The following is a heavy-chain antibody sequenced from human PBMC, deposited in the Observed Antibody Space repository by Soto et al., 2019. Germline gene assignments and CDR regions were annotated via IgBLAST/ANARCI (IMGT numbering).Heavy chain of an antibody. J-gene: IGHJ4*02. CDR2: IYYSRTI. Sequence: SETLSLTCNVSGNSISGYYWNWIRQPPGKGLEWIGYIYYSRTINYSPSLKSRLNISVDTSKNQLSLKLSSVTAADTAVYYCARSVVPAAPFDFWGQGIRVTVSS. CDR1: GNSISGYY. D-gene: IGHD6-25*01. V-gene: IGHV4-59*01. CDR3: ARSVVPAAPFDF.